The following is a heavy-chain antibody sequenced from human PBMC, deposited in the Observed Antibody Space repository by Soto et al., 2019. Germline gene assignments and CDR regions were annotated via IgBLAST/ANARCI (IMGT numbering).Heavy chain of an antibody. V-gene: IGHV1-69*01. CDR2: IIPIFGTA. J-gene: IGHJ6*02. Sequence: QVQLVQSGAEVKKPGSSVKVSCKASGGTFSSYAISWVRQAPGQGLEWMGGIIPIFGTANYAQKFQGRVTITADESTSTAYMELSSLRSEDTAVYYCARDPRYCSSTSCSGLPYYYGMDVWGQGTTVTVSS. D-gene: IGHD2-2*01. CDR3: ARDPRYCSSTSCSGLPYYYGMDV. CDR1: GGTFSSYA.